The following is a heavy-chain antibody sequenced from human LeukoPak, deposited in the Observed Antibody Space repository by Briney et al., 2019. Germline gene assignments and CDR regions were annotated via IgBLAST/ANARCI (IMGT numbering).Heavy chain of an antibody. J-gene: IGHJ4*02. D-gene: IGHD2-2*01. V-gene: IGHV1-2*02. CDR3: ARDSRVAVPSLGH. Sequence: ASVKVSCKASGGTFSSYAISWGRQAPGQGLEWMGWINPNTGGTNYAQGFQGRVTMTRDTSIGTAYMELSRLRSDDTAVYYCARDSRVAVPSLGHWGQGTLVTVSS. CDR2: INPNTGGT. CDR1: GGTFSSYA.